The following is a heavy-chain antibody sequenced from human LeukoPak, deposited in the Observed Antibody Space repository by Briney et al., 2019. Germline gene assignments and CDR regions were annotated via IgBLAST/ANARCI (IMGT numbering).Heavy chain of an antibody. J-gene: IGHJ4*02. V-gene: IGHV3-15*01. CDR3: TTDYYYDSSGYYSGDY. D-gene: IGHD3-22*01. CDR2: IKSKTDGGTT. CDR1: GFTFSNAW. Sequence: KTGGSLRLSCAASGFTFSNAWMSWVRQAPGKGLEWVGRIKSKTDGGTTDYAAPVKGRFTISRDDSKNTLYLQMNSLKTEDTAVYYCTTDYYYDSSGYYSGDYWGQGTLVTVSS.